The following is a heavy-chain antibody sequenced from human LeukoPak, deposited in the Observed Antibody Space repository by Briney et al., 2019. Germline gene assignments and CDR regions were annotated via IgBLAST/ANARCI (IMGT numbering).Heavy chain of an antibody. CDR3: ARVPMVRGVISRYYYYYMDV. CDR1: GFTFSSYA. J-gene: IGHJ6*03. CDR2: IRGSGGGT. D-gene: IGHD3-10*01. Sequence: GGSLRLSCVASGFTFSSYAMSWVRQAPGKGLEWVSGIRGSGGGTYYADSVKGRFTLSRDNSKKMLYLQMNSLRAEDTAVYYCARVPMVRGVISRYYYYYMDVWGKGTTVTVSS. V-gene: IGHV3-23*01.